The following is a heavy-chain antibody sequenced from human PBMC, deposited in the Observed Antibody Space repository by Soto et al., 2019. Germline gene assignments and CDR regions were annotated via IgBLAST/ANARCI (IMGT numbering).Heavy chain of an antibody. J-gene: IGHJ6*02. CDR1: GYNFTSYW. V-gene: IGHV5-10-1*01. CDR2: IDPTDSFT. CDR3: ARRGNDFCSGLDV. Sequence: GESLKISCKGSGYNFTSYWIIWVRQMPGKGLEWMGNIDPTDSFTNYSPSFQGHVTISTDKSMSTAYLQWGTLKASDTAMYYCARRGNDFCSGLDVWGQGTTVTVSS. D-gene: IGHD3-3*01.